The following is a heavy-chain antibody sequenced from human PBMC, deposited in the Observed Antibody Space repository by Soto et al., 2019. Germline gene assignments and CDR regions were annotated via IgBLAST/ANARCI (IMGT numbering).Heavy chain of an antibody. D-gene: IGHD2-2*01. J-gene: IGHJ6*02. CDR2: IHYSGST. CDR1: GGSISSYY. V-gene: IGHV4-59*01. CDR3: ARARYQLLHPYYYGMDV. Sequence: SKTLSLSCTVSGGSISSYYWGWIRQSPGKGLEWIGYIHYSGSTKSNPSLKSRVTISVDTSRNQVSLKLSSVTAADSAVYFCARARYQLLHPYYYGMDVWGQGTTVTVSS.